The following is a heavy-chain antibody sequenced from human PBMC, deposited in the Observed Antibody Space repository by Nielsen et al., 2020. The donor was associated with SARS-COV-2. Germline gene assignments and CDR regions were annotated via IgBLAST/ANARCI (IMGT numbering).Heavy chain of an antibody. CDR2: ISYSGETT. CDR1: RNYA. D-gene: IGHD3-9*01. CDR3: ARRNILDY. J-gene: IGHJ4*02. V-gene: IGHV3-23*01. Sequence: GGSLRLSCAASRNYAMSWVRQAPGKVLEWVSAISYSGETTYYADSVKGRFTVSRDNSKNTLYLQMNSLRVEDTAVYYCARRNILDYWGQGTLVTVSS.